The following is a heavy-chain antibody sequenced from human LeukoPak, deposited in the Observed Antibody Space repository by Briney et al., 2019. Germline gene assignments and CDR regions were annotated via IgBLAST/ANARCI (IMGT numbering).Heavy chain of an antibody. V-gene: IGHV1-18*01. Sequence: ASVKVSCKASGYTFTSYGISWVRQAPGQGLEWMGWISAYNGNTNYAQKLQDRVTMTTDTSTSTAYMELRSLRSDGTAVYYCARDSVEYYYDSSGYCDYWGQGTLVTVSS. CDR3: ARDSVEYYYDSSGYCDY. J-gene: IGHJ4*02. D-gene: IGHD3-22*01. CDR2: ISAYNGNT. CDR1: GYTFTSYG.